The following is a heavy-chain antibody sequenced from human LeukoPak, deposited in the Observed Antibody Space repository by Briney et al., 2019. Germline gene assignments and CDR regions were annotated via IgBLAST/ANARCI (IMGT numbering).Heavy chain of an antibody. Sequence: GGSLRLSCAASGFTFSDYYMSWIRQAPGKGLEWVSYISSSGSTIYYADSVKGRFTISRDNAKNSLYLQMNSLRAEDTAVYYCAKDQVEGALDYWGQGTLVTVSS. V-gene: IGHV3-11*01. CDR2: ISSSGSTI. J-gene: IGHJ4*02. D-gene: IGHD4/OR15-4a*01. CDR3: AKDQVEGALDY. CDR1: GFTFSDYY.